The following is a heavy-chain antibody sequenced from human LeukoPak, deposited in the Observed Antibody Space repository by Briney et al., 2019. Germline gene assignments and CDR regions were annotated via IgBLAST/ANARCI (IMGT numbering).Heavy chain of an antibody. CDR1: GGSISSSSYH. CDR2: IYYSGST. D-gene: IGHD6-19*01. Sequence: SETLSLTCTVSGGSISSSSYHWGWIRQPPGKGLEWIGSIYYSGSTYYNPSLKSRVTISVDTSKNQFSLKLSSVTAADTAVYYCARRRSSGSDYFDYWGQGTLVTVSS. V-gene: IGHV4-39*01. CDR3: ARRRSSGSDYFDY. J-gene: IGHJ4*02.